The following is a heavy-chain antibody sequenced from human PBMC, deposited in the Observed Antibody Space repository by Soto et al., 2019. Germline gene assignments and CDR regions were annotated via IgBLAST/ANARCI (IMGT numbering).Heavy chain of an antibody. J-gene: IGHJ4*02. V-gene: IGHV1-18*01. CDR1: GYTFTSYG. CDR2: ISAYNGNT. Sequence: ASVKVSCKASGYTFTSYGISWVRQAPGQGLEWMGWISAYNGNTNYAQKLQGRVTMTTDTSTSTAYMELRSLRSDDTAVYYCASTEGVVTAAYFDYWGQGTLVTVSS. D-gene: IGHD2-21*02. CDR3: ASTEGVVTAAYFDY.